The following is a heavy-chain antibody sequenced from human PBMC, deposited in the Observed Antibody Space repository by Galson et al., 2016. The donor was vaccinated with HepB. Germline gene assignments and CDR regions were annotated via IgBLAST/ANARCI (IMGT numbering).Heavy chain of an antibody. V-gene: IGHV1-69*01. J-gene: IGHJ4*02. CDR2: IIPKSDTA. CDR3: ARMGTPSLVVWFDF. Sequence: SGDSFSKFAYSWVRQAPGQGLEWMGGIIPKSDTANYAQRFQDRVTITADQSTSTVYMELTSLKFDDTAVYYCARMGTPSLVVWFDFWGQGTLVIVSS. CDR1: GDSFSKFA. D-gene: IGHD2-2*01.